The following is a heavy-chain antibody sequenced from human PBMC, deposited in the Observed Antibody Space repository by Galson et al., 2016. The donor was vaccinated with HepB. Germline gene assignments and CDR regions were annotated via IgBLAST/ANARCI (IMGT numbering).Heavy chain of an antibody. V-gene: IGHV3-23*01. CDR1: GFTFWSFA. Sequence: SLRLSCAASGFTFWSFAMSWVRQAPGKGLEWVSTISSTGISTFYADSVKGRFIVSRDSSKNTSHLQMNNLRAEDTALYFCARHWGTPPSRGPFDIWGRGTVVSVSS. J-gene: IGHJ3*02. CDR2: ISSTGIST. CDR3: ARHWGTPPSRGPFDI. D-gene: IGHD3-16*01.